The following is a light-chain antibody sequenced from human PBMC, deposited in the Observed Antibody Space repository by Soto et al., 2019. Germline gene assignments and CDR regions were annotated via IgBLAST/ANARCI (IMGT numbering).Light chain of an antibody. J-gene: IGLJ1*01. CDR1: NSDVGIYDF. CDR3: ISYTSDDVRYV. CDR2: EVS. V-gene: IGLV2-14*01. Sequence: QSALTQPASVSGTPRQSITISCTGSNSDVGIYDFVSWYQHHPGRAPKLIVSEVSHRPSGVSNRFSGSKSGNTASLTISGLQSEDEADYYCISYTSDDVRYVFGTGTKATVL.